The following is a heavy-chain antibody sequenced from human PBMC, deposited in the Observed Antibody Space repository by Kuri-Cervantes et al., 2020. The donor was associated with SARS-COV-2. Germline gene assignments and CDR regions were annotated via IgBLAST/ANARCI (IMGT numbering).Heavy chain of an antibody. CDR1: GGSITSGGYY. Sequence: SETLSLTCTVSGGSITSGGYYWSWIRQPPGKGLEWIGYIYRSGSTYYNPSLKSRVTISIDRSKNQFSLNLSSVTAAGTAVYYCASTVWGLGDYYYYYMDVWGKGTTVTVSS. CDR3: ASTVWGLGDYYYYYMDV. V-gene: IGHV4-30-2*01. J-gene: IGHJ6*03. D-gene: IGHD3-16*01. CDR2: IYRSGST.